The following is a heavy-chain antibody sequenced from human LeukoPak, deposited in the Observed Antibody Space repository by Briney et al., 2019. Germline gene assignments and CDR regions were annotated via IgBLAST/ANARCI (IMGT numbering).Heavy chain of an antibody. D-gene: IGHD3-3*01. V-gene: IGHV4-59*01. Sequence: SETLSLTCTVSGGSISSYYWSWIRQPPGKGLECIGYIYYSGSTNYNPSLKSRVTISVDTSKNQFSLKLTSVTAADTAVYFCARSHARKWSGYSHWGQGTLVTVSS. J-gene: IGHJ4*02. CDR2: IYYSGST. CDR1: GGSISSYY. CDR3: ARSHARKWSGYSH.